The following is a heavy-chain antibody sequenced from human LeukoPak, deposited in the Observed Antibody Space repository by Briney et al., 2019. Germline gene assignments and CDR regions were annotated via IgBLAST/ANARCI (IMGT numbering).Heavy chain of an antibody. CDR3: ARDLYDFWSGYPLDI. CDR2: INHSGST. J-gene: IGHJ3*02. D-gene: IGHD3-3*01. Sequence: PSETLSLTCAVYGGSFSGYYWSWIRQPPGKGLEWIGEINHSGSTNYNPSLKSRVTISVDTSKNQFSLKLSSVTAADTAVYYCARDLYDFWSGYPLDIWGQGTMVTVSS. CDR1: GGSFSGYY. V-gene: IGHV4-34*01.